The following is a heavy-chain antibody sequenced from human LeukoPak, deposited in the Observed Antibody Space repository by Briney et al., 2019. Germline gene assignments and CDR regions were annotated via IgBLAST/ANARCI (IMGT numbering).Heavy chain of an antibody. V-gene: IGHV1-69*05. Sequence: SVKLSCKASGGTFSSYAISWVRQAPGQGLEWIGGIIPTYDTATYAQQFQSRVAMTTDESTSTAYLELSSLRAEDTAVYYCASYYDSSGVPFDYWGQGTLVPVTA. CDR1: GGTFSSYA. CDR3: ASYYDSSGVPFDY. D-gene: IGHD3-22*01. CDR2: IIPTYDTA. J-gene: IGHJ4*02.